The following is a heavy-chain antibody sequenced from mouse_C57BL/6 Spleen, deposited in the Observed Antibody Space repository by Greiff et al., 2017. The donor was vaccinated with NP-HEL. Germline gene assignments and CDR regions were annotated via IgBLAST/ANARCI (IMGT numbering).Heavy chain of an antibody. D-gene: IGHD2-3*01. CDR3: ARVWLLPPYYAMDY. CDR1: GYTFTDYY. CDR2: INPNNGGT. V-gene: IGHV1-26*01. Sequence: EVQLQQSGPELVKPGASVKISCKASGYTFTDYYMNWVKQSPGKSLEWIGDINPNNGGTSYNQKFKGKATLTVDKSSSTAYMELRSLTSEDSAVYYCARVWLLPPYYAMDYWGQGTSVTVSA. J-gene: IGHJ4*01.